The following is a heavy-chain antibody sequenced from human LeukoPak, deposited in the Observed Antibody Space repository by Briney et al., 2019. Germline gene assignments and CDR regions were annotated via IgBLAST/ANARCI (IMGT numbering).Heavy chain of an antibody. J-gene: IGHJ5*02. Sequence: GGSLRLSCAASGFTFSSYWMHWVRQAPGKGLVWASRINSDGSSTSYADSVKGRLTISRDNAKNTLYLQMNSLRAEGTAVYYCARAPDTLFDPWGQGTLVAVSS. CDR3: ARAPDTLFDP. D-gene: IGHD2-2*02. CDR1: GFTFSSYW. V-gene: IGHV3-74*01. CDR2: INSDGSST.